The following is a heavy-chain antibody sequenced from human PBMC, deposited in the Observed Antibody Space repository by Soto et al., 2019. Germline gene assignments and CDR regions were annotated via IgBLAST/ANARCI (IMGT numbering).Heavy chain of an antibody. CDR3: ARDYYGGNSIYYYMDV. CDR1: GGTFSIYA. V-gene: IGHV1-69*13. CDR2: IIPIFGTA. Sequence: ASVKVSCKASGGTFSIYAISWVRQAPGQGLEWMGGIIPIFGTANYAQKFQGRVTLTADESTSTAYMELSSLRSEDTAVYYCARDYYGGNSIYYYMDVWGKGTTVTVSS. J-gene: IGHJ6*03. D-gene: IGHD4-17*01.